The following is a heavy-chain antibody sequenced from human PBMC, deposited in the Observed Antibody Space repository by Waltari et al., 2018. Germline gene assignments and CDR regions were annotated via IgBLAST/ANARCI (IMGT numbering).Heavy chain of an antibody. CDR1: GGSINSPY. Sequence: QVQLQESGSGLVKPSETLSLTCTVAGGSINSPYWSWIRQPPGKGLEWIGYIYYTGKTNYNPSLTGRVTMAVDTSKSQLSLRLTSVTAADTAVYYCARCDYASGTYPDIWGQGTMVIVSS. D-gene: IGHD3-16*01. CDR2: IYYTGKT. J-gene: IGHJ3*02. CDR3: ARCDYASGTYPDI. V-gene: IGHV4-59*11.